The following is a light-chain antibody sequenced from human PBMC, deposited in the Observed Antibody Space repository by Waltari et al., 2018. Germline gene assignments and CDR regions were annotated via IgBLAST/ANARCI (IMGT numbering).Light chain of an antibody. CDR1: QTSSTY. Sequence: DIQMNQSPSSLSASVEDGGTIPCRASQTSSTYLHWYQQKPGQAPKLLIHAASNLQSGVSSRFSGSGFGTDFTLTISSLQPEDFATYYCQQSYSTLITFGQGTRLEI. J-gene: IGKJ5*01. V-gene: IGKV1-39*01. CDR2: AAS. CDR3: QQSYSTLIT.